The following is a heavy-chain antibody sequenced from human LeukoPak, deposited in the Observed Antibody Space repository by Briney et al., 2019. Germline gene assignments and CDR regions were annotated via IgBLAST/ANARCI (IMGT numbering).Heavy chain of an antibody. CDR1: GGSFSGYY. CDR3: ARSGEGNDSSGYYPR. J-gene: IGHJ4*02. Sequence: PSETLSLTCAVYGGSFSGYYWSWIRRPPGKGLEWIGEINHSGSTNYNPSLKSRVTISVDTSKNQFSLKLSSVTAADTAVYYCARSGEGNDSSGYYPRWGQGTLVTVSS. V-gene: IGHV4-34*01. CDR2: INHSGST. D-gene: IGHD3-22*01.